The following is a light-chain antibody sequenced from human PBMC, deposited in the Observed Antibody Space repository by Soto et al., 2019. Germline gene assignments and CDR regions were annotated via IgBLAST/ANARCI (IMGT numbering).Light chain of an antibody. Sequence: QSVLTQPPSVSGAPGQRVTISCTGTSSNIGAGYDVHWYQQLPGTAPKLLIYGNNNRPSGVPDRFSGSQSGTSASLAVTGLQADDEAHYYCQSYDSSLTTVVFGGGTKVTVL. J-gene: IGLJ2*01. V-gene: IGLV1-40*01. CDR3: QSYDSSLTTVV. CDR1: SSNIGAGYD. CDR2: GNN.